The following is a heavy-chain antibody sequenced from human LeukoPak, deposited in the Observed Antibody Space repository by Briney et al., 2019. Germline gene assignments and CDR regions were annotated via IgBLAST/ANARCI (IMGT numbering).Heavy chain of an antibody. CDR2: IYYSGST. D-gene: IGHD3-3*01. J-gene: IGHJ4*02. Sequence: SETLSLTCTVSGGSISSYYWSWIRHPPGKGLEWIGYIYYSGSTNYNPSLKSRVIISVDTPKNQFSLNLSSVTAADPAVFYWAXVTRQITYYDFWSGYPDYWGQGTLVTVSS. CDR1: GGSISSYY. CDR3: AXVTRQITYYDFWSGYPDY. V-gene: IGHV4-59*12.